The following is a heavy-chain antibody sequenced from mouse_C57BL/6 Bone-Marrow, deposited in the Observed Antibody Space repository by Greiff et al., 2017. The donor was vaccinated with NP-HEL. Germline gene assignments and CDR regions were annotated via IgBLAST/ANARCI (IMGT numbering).Heavy chain of an antibody. V-gene: IGHV2-6*03. CDR2: IWSDGST. D-gene: IGHD1-1*01. CDR1: GFSLTSYG. CDR3: ASNYGSSYGYAMDY. Sequence: VQLVESGPGLVAPSQSLSITCTVSGFSLTSYGVHWVRQPPGKGLEWLVVIWSDGSTTYNSALKSRLSISKDNSKSQVFLKMNSLQTDYTAMYYCASNYGSSYGYAMDYWGQGTSVTVSS. J-gene: IGHJ4*01.